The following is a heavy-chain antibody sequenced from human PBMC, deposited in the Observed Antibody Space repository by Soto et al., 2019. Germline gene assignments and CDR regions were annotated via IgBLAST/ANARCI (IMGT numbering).Heavy chain of an antibody. CDR1: GFTFSSYG. V-gene: IGHV3-30*03. CDR2: ISYDGSNK. CDR3: ASPVLPYYGMDV. Sequence: GSLRLSCAASGFTFSSYGMHWVRQAPGKGLEWVAVISYDGSNKYYADSVKGRFTISRDNSKNTLYLQMNSLRAEDTAVYYCASPVLPYYGMDVWGQGTTVTVSS. J-gene: IGHJ6*02.